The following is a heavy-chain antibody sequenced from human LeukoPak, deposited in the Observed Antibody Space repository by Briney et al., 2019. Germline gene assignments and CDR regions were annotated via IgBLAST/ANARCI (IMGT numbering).Heavy chain of an antibody. J-gene: IGHJ4*02. CDR3: ARVDYDPYPFDY. V-gene: IGHV4-39*07. CDR1: GGSISSSSYY. D-gene: IGHD4-17*01. CDR2: IYYSGST. Sequence: SETLSLTCTVSGGSISSSSYYWGWIRQPPGKGLEWIGSIYYSGSTYYNPSLKSRVTISVDTSKNQFSLKLSSVTAADTAVYYCARVDYDPYPFDYWGQGTLVTVSS.